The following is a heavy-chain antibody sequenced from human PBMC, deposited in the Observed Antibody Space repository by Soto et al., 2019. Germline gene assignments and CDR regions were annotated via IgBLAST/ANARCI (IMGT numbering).Heavy chain of an antibody. Sequence: PSETLSLTCTVSGGSISSYYWSWIRQPPGKGLEWIGYIYYSGSTNYNPSLKSRVTISIDTSKNQFSLKLSSVTAADTAVYYCARAPGDGSGVLRFDPWGQGTLVTVSS. J-gene: IGHJ5*02. CDR1: GGSISSYY. CDR3: ARAPGDGSGVLRFDP. D-gene: IGHD3-10*01. CDR2: IYYSGST. V-gene: IGHV4-59*01.